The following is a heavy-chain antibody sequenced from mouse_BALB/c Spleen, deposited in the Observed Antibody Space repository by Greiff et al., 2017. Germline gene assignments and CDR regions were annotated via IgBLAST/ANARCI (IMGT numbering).Heavy chain of an antibody. D-gene: IGHD1-1*01. CDR3: ARSNYYGSRNWYFDV. Sequence: VQLQQSGAELAKPGASVKMSCKASGYTFTSYWMHWVKQRTGQGLEWIGYINPSTGYTEYNQKFKDKATLTADKSSSTAYMQLSSLTSEDSAVYYCARSNYYGSRNWYFDVWGAGTTVTVSS. V-gene: IGHV1-7*01. J-gene: IGHJ1*01. CDR1: GYTFTSYW. CDR2: INPSTGYT.